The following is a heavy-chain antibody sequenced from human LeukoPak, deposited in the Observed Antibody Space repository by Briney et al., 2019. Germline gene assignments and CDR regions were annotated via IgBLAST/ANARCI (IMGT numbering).Heavy chain of an antibody. CDR3: AKDLIRLGIAVAEDDY. CDR1: GFTFSSYA. V-gene: IGHV3-23*01. Sequence: GGSLRLSCAASGFTFSSYAMSWVRQAPGKGLEWVSAISGSGGSTYYADSVKGRFTISRDNSKNTLYLQMNSLRAEDTAVYYCAKDLIRLGIAVAEDDYWGQGTLVTVSS. D-gene: IGHD6-19*01. J-gene: IGHJ4*02. CDR2: ISGSGGST.